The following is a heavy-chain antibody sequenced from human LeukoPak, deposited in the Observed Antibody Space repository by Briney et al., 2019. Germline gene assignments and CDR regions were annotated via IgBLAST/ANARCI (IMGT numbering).Heavy chain of an antibody. J-gene: IGHJ4*02. D-gene: IGHD3-22*01. CDR1: GFTFGDFV. CDR2: IRSQASGGTT. V-gene: IGHV3-49*04. Sequence: TGGSLRLSCTASGFTFGDFVMSWVRQAPGKGLECVGFIRSQASGGTTEYAPSVKGRFTISRGNSKRIAYLQMNSVWTEDTAVYYCTRIITGRTFDSWGQGTLVTVST. CDR3: TRIITGRTFDS.